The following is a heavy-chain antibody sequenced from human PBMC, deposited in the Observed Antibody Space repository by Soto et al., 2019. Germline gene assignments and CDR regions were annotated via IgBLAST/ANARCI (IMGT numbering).Heavy chain of an antibody. CDR3: AFGNLSYYFDF. D-gene: IGHD3-16*01. CDR1: GFTFSGFG. CDR2: IWYDGSDK. V-gene: IGHV3-33*01. J-gene: IGHJ4*02. Sequence: SLSLSCAASGFTFSGFGMHWVRQAPGKGLEWVAIIWYDGSDKYYADSVKGRFTISRDNSKNTLYLQMNSLRAEDTAVYHCAFGNLSYYFDFWGQGTPVTVSS.